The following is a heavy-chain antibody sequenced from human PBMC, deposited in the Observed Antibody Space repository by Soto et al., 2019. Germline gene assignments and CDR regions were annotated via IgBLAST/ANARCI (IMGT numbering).Heavy chain of an antibody. CDR3: ANDMGWVIRYFVWLGGIGYYYYMDV. J-gene: IGHJ6*03. V-gene: IGHV3-9*01. CDR2: ISWNSGSI. Sequence: EVQLVESGGGLVQPGRSLRLSCAASGFTFDDYAMHWVRQAPGKGLEWVSGISWNSGSIGYADSVKGRFTLSRDNAHNFLYLHMNSLGAEDTALYYCANDMGWVIRYFVWLGGIGYYYYMDVWSKGTTVTVSS. D-gene: IGHD3-9*01. CDR1: GFTFDDYA.